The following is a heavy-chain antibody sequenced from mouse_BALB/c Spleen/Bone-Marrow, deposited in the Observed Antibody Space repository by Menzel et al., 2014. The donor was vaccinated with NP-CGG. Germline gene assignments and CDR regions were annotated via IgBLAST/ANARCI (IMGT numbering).Heavy chain of an antibody. D-gene: IGHD1-1*01. CDR2: INPDSSTI. Sequence: EVQLVESGGGLVHPGGSLKLSCAASGFDFSSYWMSWVRQAPGKGLEWIGEINPDSSTINYTPSLKDKFIISRDNAKNTLYMQMSKVRSEDTALYYCARLNYYGNLFVWGAGTTVTVSS. CDR3: ARLNYYGNLFV. J-gene: IGHJ1*01. CDR1: GFDFSSYW. V-gene: IGHV4-1*02.